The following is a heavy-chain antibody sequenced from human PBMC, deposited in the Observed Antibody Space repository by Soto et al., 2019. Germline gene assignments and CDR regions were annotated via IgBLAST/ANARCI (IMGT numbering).Heavy chain of an antibody. J-gene: IGHJ4*02. CDR2: ISGSGGST. V-gene: IGHV3-23*01. CDR3: AKVEKAAGIPTDFEY. D-gene: IGHD2-2*02. Sequence: GGSLRLSCAASGFTFSSYAMSWVRQAPGKGLEWVSAISGSGGSTYYADSVKGRFTISRDNSKNTLYLQMNSLRAEDTAVYYCAKVEKAAGIPTDFEYWGQGTLVTVSS. CDR1: GFTFSSYA.